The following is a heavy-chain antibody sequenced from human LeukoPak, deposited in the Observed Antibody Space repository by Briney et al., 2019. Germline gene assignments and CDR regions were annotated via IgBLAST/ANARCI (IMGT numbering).Heavy chain of an antibody. CDR3: ARGKGVDY. J-gene: IGHJ4*02. CDR1: GFTFSGYW. CDR2: IKQDGSET. V-gene: IGHV3-7*01. Sequence: GGSLRLSCAASGFTFSGYWMTWVRQAPGEGLEWVANIKQDGSETYYVDSVKGRFTISRDNARNSLYLQMNSLRVEGTAVYYCARGKGVDYWGQGILVTVSS.